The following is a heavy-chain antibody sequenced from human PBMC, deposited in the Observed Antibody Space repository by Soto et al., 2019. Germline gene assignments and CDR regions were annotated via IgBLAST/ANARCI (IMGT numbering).Heavy chain of an antibody. V-gene: IGHV3-23*01. CDR3: AKAKNDYNWDNRPPFDY. Sequence: WGSLLISCESSDFTLRNYAMTWMRQAPGKGLEWVSLISANDVGTYYAESVKTRFTISTDQSRNTVYLQMDSLRADDTAIYYCAKAKNDYNWDNRPPFDYWGQGTLVTVSS. CDR1: DFTLRNYA. J-gene: IGHJ4*02. CDR2: ISANDVGT. D-gene: IGHD1-20*01.